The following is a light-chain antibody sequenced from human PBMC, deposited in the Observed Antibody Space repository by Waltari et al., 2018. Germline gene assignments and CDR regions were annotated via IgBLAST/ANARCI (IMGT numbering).Light chain of an antibody. Sequence: QSVLTQPPSASGTPGQWLTISCTGGASNIGSTAVNWYQHLPGAATKLVILNNSQRPSGISDRFSGSTSGASASLAISGLQSDDEADYYCASWDGSLAAYVFGGGTKVTV. CDR3: ASWDGSLAAYV. CDR1: ASNIGSTA. J-gene: IGLJ1*01. V-gene: IGLV1-44*01. CDR2: NNS.